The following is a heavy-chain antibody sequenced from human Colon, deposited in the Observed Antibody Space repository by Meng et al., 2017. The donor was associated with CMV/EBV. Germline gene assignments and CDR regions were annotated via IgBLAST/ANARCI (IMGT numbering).Heavy chain of an antibody. J-gene: IGHJ4*02. D-gene: IGHD6-19*01. Sequence: SCTASGYTCTSYDINWVRQATGQGLEWMGWMNPNSGNTGYAQKFQGRVTITRNTSISTAYMELSSLRSEDTAVYYCARGVAGHFDYWGQGTLVTVSS. CDR1: GYTCTSYD. V-gene: IGHV1-8*03. CDR2: MNPNSGNT. CDR3: ARGVAGHFDY.